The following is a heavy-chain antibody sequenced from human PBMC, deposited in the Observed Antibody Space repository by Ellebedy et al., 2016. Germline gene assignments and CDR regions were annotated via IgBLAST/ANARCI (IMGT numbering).Heavy chain of an antibody. CDR2: INHSGST. CDR3: ARERDYGGNPSPFDY. D-gene: IGHD4-23*01. CDR1: GGSFSGYY. V-gene: IGHV4-34*01. Sequence: GSLRLSXAVYGGSFSGYYWSWIRQPPGKGLEWIGEINHSGSTNYNPSLKSRVTISVDTSKNQFSLKLSSVTAADTAVYYCARERDYGGNPSPFDYWGQGTLVTVSS. J-gene: IGHJ4*02.